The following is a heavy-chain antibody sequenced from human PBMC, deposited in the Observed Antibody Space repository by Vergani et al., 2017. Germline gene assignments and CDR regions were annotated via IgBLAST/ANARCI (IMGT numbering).Heavy chain of an antibody. CDR2: IYPADYDT. V-gene: IGHV5-51*01. J-gene: IGHJ4*02. CDR3: ARHTTYTDS. Sequence: EVELVQSGPEMRKPGESLKISCKGSEYSFGNYWIGWVRQMPGKGLELMGIIYPADYDTRYSPSFQGQVTISADKSISTAFLQCDSLKASDTALYYCARHTTYTDSWGQGTLVTVSS. D-gene: IGHD1-1*01. CDR1: EYSFGNYW.